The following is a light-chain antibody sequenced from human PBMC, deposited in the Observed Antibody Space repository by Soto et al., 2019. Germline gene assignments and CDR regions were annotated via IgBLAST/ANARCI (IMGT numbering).Light chain of an antibody. Sequence: QSVLTQPPSTSGTPGQRVTISCSGSSSNIGSNTVNWYQQLPGTAPKLLIYNNNQRPSGVSNRFSGSKSGNTASLTISGLQAEDEADYFCSSYSSSSTFYVFGAGTKV. J-gene: IGLJ1*01. CDR1: SSNIGSNT. CDR2: NNN. CDR3: SSYSSSSTFYV. V-gene: IGLV1-44*01.